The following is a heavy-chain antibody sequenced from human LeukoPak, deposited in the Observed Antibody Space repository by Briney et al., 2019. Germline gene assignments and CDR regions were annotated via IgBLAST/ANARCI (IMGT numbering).Heavy chain of an antibody. J-gene: IGHJ4*02. CDR1: GFTFSSFG. CDR2: LRYDGTKD. V-gene: IGHV3-30*02. CDR3: AKDRGSLCSSEEPQLHY. Sequence: PGGSLRLSCAASGFTFSSFGMHWVRQAPGKGLEWVASLRYDGTKDYYADSVKGRFTISRDDFRSTLSLQMNNLRTEDTALYYCAKDRGSLCSSEEPQLHYCGQGTLASVSS. D-gene: IGHD1-1*01.